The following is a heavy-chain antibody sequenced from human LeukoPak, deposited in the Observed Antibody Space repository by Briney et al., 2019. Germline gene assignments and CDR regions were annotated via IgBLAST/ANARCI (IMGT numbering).Heavy chain of an antibody. CDR3: AMGHYQLAEDDAFDI. J-gene: IGHJ3*02. Sequence: ASVKVSCKASGYTFTDYYMHWVRQAPGQGLEWMGIINPGGGSTSYAQKFQGRVTMTRDTSTSTVYMELSSLRSEDTAVYYCAMGHYQLAEDDAFDIWGQGAVVTVSS. CDR1: GYTFTDYY. D-gene: IGHD2-2*01. V-gene: IGHV1-46*01. CDR2: INPGGGST.